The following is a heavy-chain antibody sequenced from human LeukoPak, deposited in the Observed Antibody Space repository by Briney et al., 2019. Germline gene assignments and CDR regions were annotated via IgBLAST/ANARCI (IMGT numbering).Heavy chain of an antibody. J-gene: IGHJ3*01. CDR1: GFLFVDYA. V-gene: IGHV3-9*01. CDR3: AKDTHSSGWYGNAFDV. D-gene: IGHD6-19*01. Sequence: SLRLSCAGSGFLFVDYAMHWVRQVPGKGLEWVSGISWNSNSIGYADSVKGRFTISRDNAENSLYLQMNSLRPEDTAFYYCAKDTHSSGWYGNAFDVWGQGTMVTVSS. CDR2: ISWNSNSI.